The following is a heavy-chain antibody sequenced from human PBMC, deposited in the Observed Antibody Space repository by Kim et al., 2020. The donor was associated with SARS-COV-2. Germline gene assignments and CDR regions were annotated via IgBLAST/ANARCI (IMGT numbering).Heavy chain of an antibody. CDR1: GFTFSNYW. J-gene: IGHJ4*02. V-gene: IGHV3-74*01. Sequence: GGSLRLSCAASGFTFSNYWMHWVRQAPGKGLVWVSHIDIHGSVTRYADSVKGRFTISRDNARNILYLHMSSLRAEDTAVYYCARGGAWTGPNVGWGYDWGQGTLVTVSS. CDR2: IDIHGSVT. CDR3: ARGGAWTGPNVGWGYD. D-gene: IGHD2-8*02.